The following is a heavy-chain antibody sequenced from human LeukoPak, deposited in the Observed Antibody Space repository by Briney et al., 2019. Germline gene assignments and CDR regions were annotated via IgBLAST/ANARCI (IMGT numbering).Heavy chain of an antibody. CDR3: ARGEFSYYDSWSGSPDLDY. Sequence: GASVKVSCKASGYTFTSYGISWVRQAPGQGLEWMGWISAYNGNTNYAQKLQGRVTMTTDTSTSTAYMELRSLRSDDTAVYYCARGEFSYYDSWSGSPDLDYWGQGTLVTVSS. D-gene: IGHD3-3*01. CDR2: ISAYNGNT. J-gene: IGHJ4*02. CDR1: GYTFTSYG. V-gene: IGHV1-18*01.